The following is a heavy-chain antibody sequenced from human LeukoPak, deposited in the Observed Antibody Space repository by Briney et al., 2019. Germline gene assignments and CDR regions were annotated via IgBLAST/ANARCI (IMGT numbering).Heavy chain of an antibody. CDR3: AREGRYCSGGSCTTFDI. CDR2: IIPILGIA. V-gene: IGHV1-69*10. CDR1: GGTFSSYA. D-gene: IGHD2-15*01. Sequence: SVTVSCKASGGTFSSYAISWVRQAPGQGLEWMGRIIPILGIANYAQKFQGRVTITADKSTSTAYMELSSLRSEDTAVYYCAREGRYCSGGSCTTFDIWGQGTMVTVSS. J-gene: IGHJ3*02.